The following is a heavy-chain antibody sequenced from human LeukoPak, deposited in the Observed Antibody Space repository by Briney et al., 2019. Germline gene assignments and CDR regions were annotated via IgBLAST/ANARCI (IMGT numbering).Heavy chain of an antibody. Sequence: SETLSLTCTVSGGSLSSGDSYWGWIRQPPGKGLEWIGYIYYSGSTYYNPSLKSRVTISVDTSKNQFSLKLSSVTAADTAVYYCARIHNYSNYPNYFDYWGQGTLVTVSS. J-gene: IGHJ4*02. CDR1: GGSLSSGDSY. D-gene: IGHD4-11*01. V-gene: IGHV4-30-4*01. CDR3: ARIHNYSNYPNYFDY. CDR2: IYYSGST.